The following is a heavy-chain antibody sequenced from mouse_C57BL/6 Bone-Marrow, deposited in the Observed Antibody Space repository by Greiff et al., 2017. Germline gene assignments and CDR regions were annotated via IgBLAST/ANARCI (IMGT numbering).Heavy chain of an antibody. D-gene: IGHD1-1*01. CDR2: ISSGSSTI. J-gene: IGHJ1*03. CDR1: GFTFSDYG. CDR3: ATLYYYGSCRYWYFDV. V-gene: IGHV5-17*01. Sequence: EVQGVESGGGLVKPGGSLKLSCAASGFTFSDYGMHWVRQAPEKGLEWVAYISSGSSTIYYADTVKGRFTISRDNAKNTLFLQMTSLRSEDTAMYYCATLYYYGSCRYWYFDVWGTGTTVTVSS.